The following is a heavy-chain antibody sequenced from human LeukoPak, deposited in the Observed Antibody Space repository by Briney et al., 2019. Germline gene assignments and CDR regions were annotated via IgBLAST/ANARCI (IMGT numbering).Heavy chain of an antibody. CDR2: IYSGGST. D-gene: IGHD3-3*01. CDR1: GFTVSSNY. Sequence: GGSLRLSCAASGFTVSSNYMSWVRQAPGKGLEWVSVIYSGGSTYYADSVKGRFTISRDNSKNTLYLQMNSLRAEDTAVYYCAGGVAHYYYYYGMDVWGQGTTVTVPS. CDR3: AGGVAHYYYYYGMDV. J-gene: IGHJ6*02. V-gene: IGHV3-53*01.